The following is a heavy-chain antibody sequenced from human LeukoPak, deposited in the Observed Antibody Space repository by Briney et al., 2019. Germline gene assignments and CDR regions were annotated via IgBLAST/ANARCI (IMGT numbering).Heavy chain of an antibody. V-gene: IGHV3-48*01. Sequence: PAGSLRLSCAASGFPLSSYSINWVRQAPGKGLEWVSYISSSGSAIYYVDSAKGRFTVSRDNAKNSLFLQMNSPRAEDTAVYYCVTVKGSYFDYWGQRALVTVSS. CDR1: GFPLSSYS. CDR2: ISSSGSAI. J-gene: IGHJ4*02. D-gene: IGHD2-15*01. CDR3: VTVKGSYFDY.